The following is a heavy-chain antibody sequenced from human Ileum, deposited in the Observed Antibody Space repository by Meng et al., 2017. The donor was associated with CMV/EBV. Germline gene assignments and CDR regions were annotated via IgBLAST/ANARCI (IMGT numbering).Heavy chain of an antibody. CDR3: AKWGTLFGAAATD. CDR2: ISIGGTNT. CDR1: GFTFSSYA. V-gene: IGHV3-23*01. D-gene: IGHD6-13*01. J-gene: IGHJ4*02. Sequence: CAASGFTFSSYAMSWVRQAPGKGLEWVSSISIGGTNTYYADSVKGRLTISRDDSKNTLYLQLNSLRAEDTAIYYCAKWGTLFGAAATDWGQGTLVTVSS.